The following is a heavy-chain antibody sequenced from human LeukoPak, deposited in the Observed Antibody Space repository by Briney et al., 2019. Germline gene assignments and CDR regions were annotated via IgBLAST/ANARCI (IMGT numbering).Heavy chain of an antibody. J-gene: IGHJ4*02. V-gene: IGHV3-23*01. CDR2: ITSGGNT. CDR1: GFIFSSYA. CDR3: LKDWGTYRAFDY. D-gene: IGHD3-16*01. Sequence: GGSLRLSCAASGFIFSSYAMAWVRQAPGKGLEWVSAITSGGNTYFADSVKGRFTISRDNSKNTLHLQMNSLRVEDTAVYYCLKDWGTYRAFDYWGQGTLVTVSS.